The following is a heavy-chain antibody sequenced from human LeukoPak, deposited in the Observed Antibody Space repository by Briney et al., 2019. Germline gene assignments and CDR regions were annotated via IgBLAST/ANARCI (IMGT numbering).Heavy chain of an antibody. CDR2: VNDRGTT. V-gene: IGHV4-34*01. J-gene: IGHJ4*02. CDR3: ATRRGGPYPYYFDH. D-gene: IGHD2-15*01. CDR1: GDSFSGYY. Sequence: PSETLSRTCAVYGDSFSGYYLSWIRQSPGTGLELIGEVNDRGTTNYNPNLKSRVTISVVTSSNQFSLKLTSVTAADTALYFCATRRGGPYPYYFDHWDQGALVTVSS.